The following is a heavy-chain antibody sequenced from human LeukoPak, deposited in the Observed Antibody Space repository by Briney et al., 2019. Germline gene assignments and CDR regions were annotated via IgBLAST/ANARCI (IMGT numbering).Heavy chain of an antibody. J-gene: IGHJ4*02. CDR2: IRPEGSGE. CDR3: AILLGPVTTYAY. V-gene: IGHV3-7*01. CDR1: GFTFSSHW. D-gene: IGHD4-11*01. Sequence: GGSLRLSCAASGFTFSSHWMSWVRQAPGRGLQWVASIRPEGSGEYYLDSVKGRFTISRDNTRTSLYLQMKSLRAEDTAVYYCAILLGPVTTYAYGGKGPLVTVSS.